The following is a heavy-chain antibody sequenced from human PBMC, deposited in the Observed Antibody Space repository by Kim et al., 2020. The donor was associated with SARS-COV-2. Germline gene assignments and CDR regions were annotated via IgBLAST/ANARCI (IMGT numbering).Heavy chain of an antibody. CDR1: GGTFSRFP. CDR2: IIRFLGTA. Sequence: SVKVSCKTSGGTFSRFPISWVRQAPGQGLEWMGGIIRFLGTANYAQKFQDRVTITADESTSTAYMELSSLTFADTAVYYCASTSSGHFDYWGQGTLVTV. D-gene: IGHD6-6*01. V-gene: IGHV1-69*13. J-gene: IGHJ4*02. CDR3: ASTSSGHFDY.